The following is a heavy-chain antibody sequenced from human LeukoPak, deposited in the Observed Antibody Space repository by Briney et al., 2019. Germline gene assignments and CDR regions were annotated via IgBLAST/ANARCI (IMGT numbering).Heavy chain of an antibody. V-gene: IGHV4-30-4*01. J-gene: IGHJ3*02. CDR2: IYYSGST. Sequence: RPSETLSLTCTVSGGSISSGDYSWSWIRQPPGKGLEWIGYIYYSGSTYYNPSLKSRVTISVDTSKNQFSLKLSSVTAADTAVYYCARSTYYYDSSGPGEVAFDIWGQGTMVTVSS. CDR1: GGSISSGDYS. CDR3: ARSTYYYDSSGPGEVAFDI. D-gene: IGHD3-22*01.